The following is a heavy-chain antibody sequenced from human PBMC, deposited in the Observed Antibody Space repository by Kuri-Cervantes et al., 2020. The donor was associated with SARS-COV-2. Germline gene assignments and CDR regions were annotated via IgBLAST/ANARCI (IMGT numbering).Heavy chain of an antibody. V-gene: IGHV4-39*07. CDR2: SNHSGST. J-gene: IGHJ4*02. Sequence: SETLSRTCTVSGGSISSGDYYWSWIRQPPGKGLEWIGESNHSGSTNYDPSLKSRVTISVDTSKNQFSLKLSSVTAADTAVYYCARGRPPIYLGYCSSTSCHRYYFDYWGQGTLVTVSS. CDR1: GGSISSGDYY. CDR3: ARGRPPIYLGYCSSTSCHRYYFDY. D-gene: IGHD2-2*01.